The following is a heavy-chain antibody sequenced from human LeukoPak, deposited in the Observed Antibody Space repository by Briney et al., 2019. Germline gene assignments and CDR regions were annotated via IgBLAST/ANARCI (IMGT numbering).Heavy chain of an antibody. Sequence: PGRSLRLSCAASGFTFSSYGMHWVRQAPGKGLEWVAVISYDGSNKYYADSVKGRFTISRDNSKNTLYLQMNSLRAEDTAVYYCARDPQEQWLTINWFDPWGQGTLVTVSS. D-gene: IGHD6-19*01. J-gene: IGHJ5*02. CDR2: ISYDGSNK. CDR1: GFTFSSYG. V-gene: IGHV3-30*19. CDR3: ARDPQEQWLTINWFDP.